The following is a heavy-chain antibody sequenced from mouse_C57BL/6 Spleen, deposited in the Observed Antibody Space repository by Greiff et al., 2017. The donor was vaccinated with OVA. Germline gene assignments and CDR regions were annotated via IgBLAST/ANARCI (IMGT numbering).Heavy chain of an antibody. J-gene: IGHJ4*01. D-gene: IGHD2-4*01. V-gene: IGHV14-4*01. CDR1: GFNIKDDY. CDR2: IDPENGDT. CDR3: STDEYDVGAMDD. Sequence: VQLQQSGAELVRPGASVKLSCTASGFNIKDDYMHWVKQRPEQGLEWIGWIDPENGDTEYASKFQGKATITADTSSNTAYLQLSSLTSEDTAVKYCSTDEYDVGAMDDWGRGTSVNVS.